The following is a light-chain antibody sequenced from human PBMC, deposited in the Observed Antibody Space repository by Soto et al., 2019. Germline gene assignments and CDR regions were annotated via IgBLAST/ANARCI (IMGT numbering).Light chain of an antibody. CDR2: GAS. Sequence: EIVLTQSPGTLSLSPGERATLSCRASQSVSSSYLAWYQQKPGQAPRPLIYGASSRAIGIPDRFSGSGSGTDFTLTIGSLEPEDFAVYYCQQYGSSPWTFGQGTKVKIK. J-gene: IGKJ1*01. CDR1: QSVSSSY. CDR3: QQYGSSPWT. V-gene: IGKV3-20*01.